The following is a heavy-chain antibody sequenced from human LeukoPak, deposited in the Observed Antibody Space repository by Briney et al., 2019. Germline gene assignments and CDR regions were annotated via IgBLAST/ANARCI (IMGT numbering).Heavy chain of an antibody. CDR1: GYTLTELS. Sequence: GASVKVSCKVSGYTLTELSMHWVRQAPGKGLAWMGGFDPEDGETIYAQKFQGRVTMTEDTSTDTAYMELSSLRSEDTAVYYCATDRRHGDPLQGRYWGQGTLVTVSS. D-gene: IGHD4-17*01. J-gene: IGHJ4*02. V-gene: IGHV1-24*01. CDR2: FDPEDGET. CDR3: ATDRRHGDPLQGRY.